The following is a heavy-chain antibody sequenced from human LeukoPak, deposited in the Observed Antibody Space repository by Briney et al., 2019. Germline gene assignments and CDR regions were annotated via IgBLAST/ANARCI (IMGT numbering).Heavy chain of an antibody. Sequence: GGSLRLACAASGFTFSRYGMHWVRQAPGKGLEWVAVIWYDGSITYYADSVMGRFTISKDNSRNMLYLQMNSLRAEDTAVYYCAKADEMNMDYWGQGTLVTVSS. J-gene: IGHJ4*02. D-gene: IGHD2/OR15-2a*01. CDR3: AKADEMNMDY. CDR2: IWYDGSIT. V-gene: IGHV3-33*06. CDR1: GFTFSRYG.